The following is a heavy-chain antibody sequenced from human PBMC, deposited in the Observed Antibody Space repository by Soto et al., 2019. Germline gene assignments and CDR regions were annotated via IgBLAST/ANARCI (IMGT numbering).Heavy chain of an antibody. V-gene: IGHV4-31*03. CDR3: ARGSQLERDALDI. CDR1: GVSINSGGYY. J-gene: IGHJ3*02. Sequence: QVQLQGSGPGLGKPSQTLSLTCSVSGVSINSGGYYWSWIRHHPGKGLEWIGYIYYTGHTFYNPSLKSRVAMSLDTSKNQFSLKLSSVTAADTAVYYCARGSQLERDALDIWGQGTMVTVSS. D-gene: IGHD1-1*01. CDR2: IYYTGHT.